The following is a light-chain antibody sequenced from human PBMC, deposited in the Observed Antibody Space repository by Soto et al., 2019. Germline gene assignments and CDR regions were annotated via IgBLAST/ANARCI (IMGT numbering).Light chain of an antibody. J-gene: IGKJ4*01. V-gene: IGKV1-33*01. CDR3: QQIYSAPLT. CDR2: DAS. CDR1: QDISNY. Sequence: DIQMTQSPSSLSASVGDRVTITCQASQDISNYLNWYQQKPGKAPKLLIYDASNLETGVPSRFSGSGSGTDFTFTFTGLQPEDIATYFCQQIYSAPLTFGGGTKVDIK.